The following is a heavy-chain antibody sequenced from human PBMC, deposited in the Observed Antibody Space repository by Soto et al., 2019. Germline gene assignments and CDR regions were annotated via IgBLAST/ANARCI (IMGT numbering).Heavy chain of an antibody. CDR2: IYYSGST. CDR1: GGSISSGGYY. J-gene: IGHJ5*02. CDR3: AREPDHCSGGSCYPNWFDP. Sequence: QVQLQESGPGLVKPSQTLSLTCTVSGGSISSGGYYWSWIRQHPGKGLEWIGYIYYSGSTYYNPSLKSRGTISVDTSKNQFSLKLSSVTAADTAVYYCAREPDHCSGGSCYPNWFDPWGQGTLVTVSS. V-gene: IGHV4-31*03. D-gene: IGHD2-15*01.